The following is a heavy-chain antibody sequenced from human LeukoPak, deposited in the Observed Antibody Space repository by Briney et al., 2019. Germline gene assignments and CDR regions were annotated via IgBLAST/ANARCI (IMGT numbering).Heavy chain of an antibody. CDR1: GYTFTGYY. CDR3: ASLSGYYDSSGYQPPDAFDI. D-gene: IGHD3-22*01. J-gene: IGHJ3*02. CDR2: INPNSGGT. Sequence: ASVEVSCKASGYTFTGYYMHWVRQAPGQGLEWMGWINPNSGGTNYAQKFQGRVTMTRDTSISTAYMELSRLRSDDTAVYYCASLSGYYDSSGYQPPDAFDIWGQGTMVTVSS. V-gene: IGHV1-2*02.